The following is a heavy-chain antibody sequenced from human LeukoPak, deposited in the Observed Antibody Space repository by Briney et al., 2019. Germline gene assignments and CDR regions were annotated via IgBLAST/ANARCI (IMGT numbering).Heavy chain of an antibody. CDR3: ARDPGAGYFDY. Sequence: PGGSLRLSCAASGFTFSSYWMSWVRQAPGKGLEWVANIKQDGREKYYVDSVKGPFTISRDNAKNSLYMKMNSLRAEDTAVYYCARDPGAGYFDYWGQGTLVTVSS. J-gene: IGHJ4*02. CDR2: IKQDGREK. V-gene: IGHV3-7*01. CDR1: GFTFSSYW. D-gene: IGHD1-26*01.